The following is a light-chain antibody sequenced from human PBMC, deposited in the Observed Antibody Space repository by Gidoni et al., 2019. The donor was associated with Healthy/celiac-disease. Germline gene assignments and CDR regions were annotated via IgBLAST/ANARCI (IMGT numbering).Light chain of an antibody. Sequence: EIVMTQSPATLSVSPGERATLSCRASQSVSSTLAWYQQKPGQAPRLLIYGASTRATGIPARFSGSGSGTEFTLTISSLQSADFAVYYCQQYNNWPPFTFGQGTKLEIK. V-gene: IGKV3D-15*01. CDR2: GAS. CDR3: QQYNNWPPFT. CDR1: QSVSST. J-gene: IGKJ2*01.